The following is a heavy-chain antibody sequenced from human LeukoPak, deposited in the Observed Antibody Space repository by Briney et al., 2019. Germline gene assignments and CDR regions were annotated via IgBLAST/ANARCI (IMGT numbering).Heavy chain of an antibody. D-gene: IGHD6-19*01. CDR1: GDSISSYY. J-gene: IGHJ4*02. Sequence: SETLSLTCTVSGDSISSYYWSWIRQPPGKGLEWIGYIYYSGSTNYNPSLKSRVTILVDTSKNQFSLKLTSVTAADTAVYYCARLLPAGTLDYWGQGTLVTVSS. CDR3: ARLLPAGTLDY. CDR2: IYYSGST. V-gene: IGHV4-59*08.